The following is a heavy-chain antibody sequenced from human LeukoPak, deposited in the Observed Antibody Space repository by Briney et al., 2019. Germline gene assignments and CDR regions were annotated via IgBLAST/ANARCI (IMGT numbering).Heavy chain of an antibody. CDR2: IVVGSGNT. Sequence: GTSVKVSCKASGFTFTSSAMQWVRQARGQRLEWIGWIVVGSGNTNYAQKFQERVTITRDMSTSTAYMELSSLRSEDTAVYYCAAEGWFGELSTPSFDDGGQGTLVTVSS. CDR3: AAEGWFGELSTPSFDD. J-gene: IGHJ4*02. CDR1: GFTFTSSA. D-gene: IGHD3-10*01. V-gene: IGHV1-58*02.